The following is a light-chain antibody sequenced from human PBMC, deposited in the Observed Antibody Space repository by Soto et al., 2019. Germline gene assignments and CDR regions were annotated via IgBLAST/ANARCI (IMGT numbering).Light chain of an antibody. J-gene: IGKJ4*01. CDR1: QAINTY. CDR3: QHLNSYPLT. CDR2: DAS. Sequence: DIQLTQSSSFLSASVGDRVTITCRASQAINTYLAWYQQKPGKSPKLLIYDASTLKSGVPSRFSGSGSGTEFSLTISNLQTEDFATYYCQHLNSYPLTFGGGTKVDTK. V-gene: IGKV1-9*01.